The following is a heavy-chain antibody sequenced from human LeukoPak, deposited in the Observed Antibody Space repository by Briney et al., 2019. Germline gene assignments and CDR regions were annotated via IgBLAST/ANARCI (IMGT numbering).Heavy chain of an antibody. CDR1: GFTFTSYA. J-gene: IGHJ2*01. D-gene: IGHD1-1*01. CDR2: ISGGGENT. V-gene: IGHV3-23*01. Sequence: GGSLRFSCGASGFTFTSYAMSWIRQAPGKGLEWVSAISGGGENTYYGDSVKGRFTISRDNSKNTLYLQMNSLRAEDTATYYCAKPRAMTTGVGRYFDLWGRGTLVTVSS. CDR3: AKPRAMTTGVGRYFDL.